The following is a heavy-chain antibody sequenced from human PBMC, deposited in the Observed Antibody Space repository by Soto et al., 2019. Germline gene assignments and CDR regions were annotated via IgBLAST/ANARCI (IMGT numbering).Heavy chain of an antibody. D-gene: IGHD3-3*01. CDR1: GGTFSTYI. J-gene: IGHJ3*01. V-gene: IGHV1-69*08. CDR2: IIPIPDIT. CDR3: ARDRITTRGDAFDL. Sequence: QVQLVQSGAEVRKPGSSVKVSCKAPGGTFSTYIISWVGQAPGQGLEWMGRIIPIPDITNYAQKFQGRVTITADRSTSTAYMELTSLKSEDTAVYYCARDRITTRGDAFDLWGQGTVVTVSS.